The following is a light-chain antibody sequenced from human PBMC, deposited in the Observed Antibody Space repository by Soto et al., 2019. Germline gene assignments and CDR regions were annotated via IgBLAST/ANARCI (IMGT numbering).Light chain of an antibody. CDR2: EVS. CDR1: SSDVGGYNY. J-gene: IGLJ2*01. Sequence: QSVLTQPPSASGSPGQSVTISCNGTSSDVGGYNYVSWYQQHPGKAPKLMIYEVSKRPSGVPDRFSGSKSGNTASLTVSGLQAEDEADYYCTSYAGSNNFVVFGGGTQLTVL. CDR3: TSYAGSNNFVV. V-gene: IGLV2-8*01.